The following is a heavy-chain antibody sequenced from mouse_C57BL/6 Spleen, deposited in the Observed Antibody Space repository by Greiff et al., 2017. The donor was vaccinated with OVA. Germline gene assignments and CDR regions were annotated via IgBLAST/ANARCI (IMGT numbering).Heavy chain of an antibody. V-gene: IGHV5-12*01. CDR3: ARQGIITTVVGGRYYAMDY. CDR1: GFTFSDYY. D-gene: IGHD1-1*01. CDR2: ISNGGGST. J-gene: IGHJ4*01. Sequence: EVKLVESGGGLVQPGGSLKLSCAASGFTFSDYYMYWVRQTPEKRLEWVAYISNGGGSTYYPDTVKGRFTISRDNAKNTLYLQMSRLKSEDTAMYYCARQGIITTVVGGRYYAMDYWGQGTSVTVSS.